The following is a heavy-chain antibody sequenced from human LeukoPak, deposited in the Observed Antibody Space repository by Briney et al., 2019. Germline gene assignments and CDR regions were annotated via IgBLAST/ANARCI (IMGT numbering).Heavy chain of an antibody. CDR2: IHSGDSNT. J-gene: IGHJ3*02. V-gene: IGHV5-51*01. CDR3: ARHRHDYSNYGHAFDI. Sequence: GESLKISCNASGYIFSTYWIGWVRQMPGKALDWVGIIHSGDSNTRYSPSFQGHVTISADKSISTAYLQWSSLKASDTAMYYCARHRHDYSNYGHAFDIWGQGTMVTVSS. CDR1: GYIFSTYW. D-gene: IGHD4-11*01.